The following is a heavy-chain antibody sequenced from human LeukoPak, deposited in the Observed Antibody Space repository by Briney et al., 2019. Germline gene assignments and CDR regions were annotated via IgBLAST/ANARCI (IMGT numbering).Heavy chain of an antibody. Sequence: PSETLSLTCAVYGGSFSGYYWSWIRQPPGKGLEWIGEINHSGSTNYNPSLKSRVTISVDTSKNQFSLKLSSVTAADTAVYFCARQGEVGATGPNPNYYNYMTSGAKGPRSPSP. CDR1: GGSFSGYY. CDR2: INHSGST. J-gene: IGHJ6*03. V-gene: IGHV4-34*01. D-gene: IGHD1-26*01. CDR3: ARQGEVGATGPNPNYYNYMTS.